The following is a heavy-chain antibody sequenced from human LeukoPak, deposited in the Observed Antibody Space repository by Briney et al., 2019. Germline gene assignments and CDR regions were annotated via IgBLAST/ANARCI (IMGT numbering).Heavy chain of an antibody. Sequence: SVKVSCKASGGTLSSYAISWVRQAPGQGLEWMGGIIPIFGTANYAQKFQGRVTITTDESTSTAYMELSSLRSEDTAVYYCARDRIAAVGFDYWGQGTLVTVSS. D-gene: IGHD6-13*01. CDR2: IIPIFGTA. CDR1: GGTLSSYA. V-gene: IGHV1-69*05. J-gene: IGHJ4*02. CDR3: ARDRIAAVGFDY.